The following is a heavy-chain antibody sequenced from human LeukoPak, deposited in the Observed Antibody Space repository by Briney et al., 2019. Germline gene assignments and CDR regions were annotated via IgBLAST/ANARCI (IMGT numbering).Heavy chain of an antibody. CDR3: AKHFGSGDYYNFFDD. CDR1: GFTFNSYA. CDR2: ISGTGGST. Sequence: GGSLRLSCAASGFTFNSYAMSWVRQAPGKGLEWVSSISGTGGSTYYADSVKGRFTISRDNSKNTLFLQMNSLRAEDTALYYCAKHFGSGDYYNFFDDWGQGTLVSVSS. V-gene: IGHV3-23*01. D-gene: IGHD3-10*01. J-gene: IGHJ4*02.